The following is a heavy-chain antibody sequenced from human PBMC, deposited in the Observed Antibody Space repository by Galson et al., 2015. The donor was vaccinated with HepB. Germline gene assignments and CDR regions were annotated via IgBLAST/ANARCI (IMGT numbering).Heavy chain of an antibody. CDR2: INPSGGST. J-gene: IGHJ4*02. Sequence: SVKVSCKASGYTFTSYYMHWVRQAPGQGLEWMGIINPSGGSTSYAQKFQGRVTMTRDTSTSTVYMELSSLRSEDTAVYYCARSYDILTGYLAGDYWGQGTLVTVSS. D-gene: IGHD3-9*01. V-gene: IGHV1-46*01. CDR3: ARSYDILTGYLAGDY. CDR1: GYTFTSYY.